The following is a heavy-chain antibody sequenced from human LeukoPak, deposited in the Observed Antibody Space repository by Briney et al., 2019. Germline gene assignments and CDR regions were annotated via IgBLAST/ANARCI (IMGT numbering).Heavy chain of an antibody. D-gene: IGHD2-21*02. J-gene: IGHJ6*03. Sequence: ASVKVSCKASGGTFSSYAISWVRQATGQGLEWMGWMNPNSGNTGYAQKFQGRVTMTRNTSISTAYMELSSLRSEDTAVYYCARGSRGTVVVTATTKKTKYYYYMDVWGKGTTVTVSS. CDR1: GGTFSSYA. CDR2: MNPNSGNT. CDR3: ARGSRGTVVVTATTKKTKYYYYMDV. V-gene: IGHV1-8*02.